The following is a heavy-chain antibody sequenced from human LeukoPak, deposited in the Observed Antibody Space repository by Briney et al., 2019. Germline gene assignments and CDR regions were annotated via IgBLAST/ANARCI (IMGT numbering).Heavy chain of an antibody. D-gene: IGHD3-3*01. CDR1: GDSISSNNW. V-gene: IGHV4-4*02. CDR2: ISHAGST. J-gene: IGHJ4*02. Sequence: PSETLSLTCTVSGDSISSNNWWNWVRQPPGKGLDWIGEISHAGSTKYNPSLKNRVTISKDDSKNQFSLKLNSVTAADTAAYYCTRSRGRWSLDYWGQGALVTVSS. CDR3: TRSRGRWSLDY.